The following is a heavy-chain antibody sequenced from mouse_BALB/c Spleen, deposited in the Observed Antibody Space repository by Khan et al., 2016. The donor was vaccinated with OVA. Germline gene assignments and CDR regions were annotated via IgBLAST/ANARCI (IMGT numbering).Heavy chain of an antibody. J-gene: IGHJ3*01. CDR1: GFTFSTYG. D-gene: IGHD2-12*01. Sequence: EVELVESGGGLVQPGGSLKLSCAASGFTFSTYGMSWVRQTPDKRLELVASINSNGGYTYYPDSVKGRFTFSRDNAKNTLYLQMSGLESEARAMYYCARGVYEFAYWGQGTLVTVSA. V-gene: IGHV5-6-3*01. CDR2: INSNGGYT. CDR3: ARGVYEFAY.